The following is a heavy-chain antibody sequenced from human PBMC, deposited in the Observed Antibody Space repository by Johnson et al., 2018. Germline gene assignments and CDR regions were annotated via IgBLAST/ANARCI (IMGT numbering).Heavy chain of an antibody. Sequence: VQLQESGGGLVQPGGSLRLSCAASGFTFSSYWMHWVRQAPGQGLVWVSRLNSDGSSTSYADSVKGRFTISRDNSKNTLYLQMNSLRAEGTAVYYWATGASAAVGTYDYYMYVWGKGTTVTVSS. CDR3: ATGASAAVGTYDYYMYV. J-gene: IGHJ6*03. CDR1: GFTFSSYW. V-gene: IGHV3-74*01. D-gene: IGHD6-13*01. CDR2: LNSDGSST.